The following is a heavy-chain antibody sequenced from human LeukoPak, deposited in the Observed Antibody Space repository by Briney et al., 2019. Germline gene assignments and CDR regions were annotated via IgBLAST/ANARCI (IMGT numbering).Heavy chain of an antibody. CDR2: INPSGGST. CDR3: ARDGSTWQFDY. J-gene: IGHJ4*02. CDR1: GYTFTSYY. D-gene: IGHD6-13*01. Sequence: ASVKVSCKASGYTFTSYYMHWVRQAPGQGLEWMGIINPSGGSTTYAQKFQGRVTMTRDTSTSTVYMELSSLRSEDTAVYYCARDGSTWQFDYWGQGTLVTVSS. V-gene: IGHV1-46*01.